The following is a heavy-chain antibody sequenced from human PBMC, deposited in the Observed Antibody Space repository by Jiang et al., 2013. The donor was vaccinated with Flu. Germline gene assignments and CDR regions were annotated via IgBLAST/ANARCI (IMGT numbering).Heavy chain of an antibody. CDR3: ARHLTELSGGGCYPLDY. Sequence: LSLTCSVSGGSVSSRSYSWGWIRQPPGKGLEWIGTINYSGSPYYSSSLKSRVTISLGTSNNVFSLEVRSVTAADTAVYFCARHLTELSGGGCYPLDYWGQGNLVTV. D-gene: IGHD2-15*01. V-gene: IGHV4-39*07. CDR2: INYSGSP. J-gene: IGHJ4*02. CDR1: GGSVSSRSYS.